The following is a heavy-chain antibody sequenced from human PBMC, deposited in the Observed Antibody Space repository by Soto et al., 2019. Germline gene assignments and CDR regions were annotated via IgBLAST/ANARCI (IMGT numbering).Heavy chain of an antibody. V-gene: IGHV3-11*01. D-gene: IGHD3-22*01. CDR3: ARDRLPMVVVVMGWFDP. CDR2: ISGSGNTI. CDR1: GFSFRDYY. Sequence: QVQLVESGGALVKPGGSLRLSCAASGFSFRDYYMSWIHQATGKGLEWISYISGSGNTIYYADSVKGRFIISRDNAKNSLLLQMNSLRADDTAVYYCARDRLPMVVVVMGWFDPWGQGTLVTVSS. J-gene: IGHJ5*02.